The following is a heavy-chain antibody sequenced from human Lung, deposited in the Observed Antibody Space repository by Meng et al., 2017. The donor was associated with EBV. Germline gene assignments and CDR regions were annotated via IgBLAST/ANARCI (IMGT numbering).Heavy chain of an antibody. J-gene: IGHJ5*02. CDR1: GFTFSSYS. CDR2: ISSSSSYI. D-gene: IGHD6-13*01. Sequence: EVQMVESGGXLVKPGGSLRLSRAASGFTFSSYSTNWVRQAPGKGLEWVSSISSSSSYIYYADSVKGRFTISRDNAKNSLYLQMNSLRAEDTAVYYCAKGRYSSSWYKGWFDPWGQGTLVTVSS. CDR3: AKGRYSSSWYKGWFDP. V-gene: IGHV3-21*01.